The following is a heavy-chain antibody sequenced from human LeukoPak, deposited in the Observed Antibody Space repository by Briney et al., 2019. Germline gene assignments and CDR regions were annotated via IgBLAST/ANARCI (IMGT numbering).Heavy chain of an antibody. V-gene: IGHV3-74*01. J-gene: IGHJ4*02. CDR3: ARGNDYGDHVGIYFDY. CDR1: GFTFSSYW. CDR2: INTDGSST. Sequence: GGSLRLSCAASGFTFSSYWMHWVRQAPGKGLVWVSRINTDGSSTSYADSVKGRFTISRDNAKKSLFLQINSLRAEDTAVYYCARGNDYGDHVGIYFDYWGQGTLVIVSS. D-gene: IGHD4-17*01.